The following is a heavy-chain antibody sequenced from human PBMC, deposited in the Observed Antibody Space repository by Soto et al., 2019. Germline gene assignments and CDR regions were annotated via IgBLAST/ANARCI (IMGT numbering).Heavy chain of an antibody. CDR3: AKSQIGSARYGDY. D-gene: IGHD6-6*01. V-gene: IGHV3-23*01. CDR1: AFTFSSYA. Sequence: EVQLLESGGGLVQPGGSLRLSCAASAFTFSSYAMNWVRQAQGKGLEWVSAISGSGGTTYYADSVKGRFTISRDNSKNTLYLQMNNLRAEDTSEYYCAKSQIGSARYGDYWGQGTLVTVSS. J-gene: IGHJ4*02. CDR2: ISGSGGTT.